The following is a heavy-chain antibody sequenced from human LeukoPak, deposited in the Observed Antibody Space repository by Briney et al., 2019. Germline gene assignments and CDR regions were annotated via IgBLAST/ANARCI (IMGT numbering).Heavy chain of an antibody. CDR3: TKELHVAVAVADYYYFYMDV. J-gene: IGHJ6*03. Sequence: PGESLRLSCAASGFAFSSFAMGWVRQSPGKGLEWLSTINGGGNTTFYADSVQGRLTISRDHSKNTLYLHMDSLRPDDTAIYYCTKELHVAVAVADYYYFYMDVWGRGTAVTVSS. CDR1: GFAFSSFA. V-gene: IGHV3-23*01. CDR2: INGGGNTT. D-gene: IGHD6-19*01.